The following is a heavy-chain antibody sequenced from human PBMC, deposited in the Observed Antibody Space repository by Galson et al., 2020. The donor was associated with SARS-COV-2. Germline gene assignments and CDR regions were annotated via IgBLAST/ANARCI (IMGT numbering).Heavy chain of an antibody. J-gene: IGHJ3*02. V-gene: IGHV3-9*01. CDR1: GFTFDDYA. CDR2: ISWNSGSI. CDR3: AKDIGVNYDSRKDDAFDI. D-gene: IGHD3-22*01. Sequence: GGSLRLSCAASGFTFDDYAMHWVRQAPGKGLEWVSGISWNSGSIGYADSVKGRFTISRDNAKNSLYLQMNSLRAEDTALYYCAKDIGVNYDSRKDDAFDIWGQGTMVTVSS.